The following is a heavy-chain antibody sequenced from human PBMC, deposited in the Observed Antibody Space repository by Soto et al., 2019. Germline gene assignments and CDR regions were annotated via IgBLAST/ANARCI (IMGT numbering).Heavy chain of an antibody. D-gene: IGHD6-13*01. V-gene: IGHV1-8*01. Sequence: QVQLVQSGAEVKKPGASVKVSCKASGYTFTSYDINWVRQATGQGLEWMGWMNPNSGNTGYAQKFQGRVTMTRNTSITTPNXELSSLRSEDTAVYYCARRGYSSSWYYYYYYGMDVWGQGTTVTVSS. J-gene: IGHJ6*02. CDR1: GYTFTSYD. CDR3: ARRGYSSSWYYYYYYGMDV. CDR2: MNPNSGNT.